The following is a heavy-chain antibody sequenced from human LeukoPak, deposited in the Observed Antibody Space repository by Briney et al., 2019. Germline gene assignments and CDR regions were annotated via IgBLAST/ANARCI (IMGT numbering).Heavy chain of an antibody. CDR1: GFTFDDYA. D-gene: IGHD1-26*01. J-gene: IGHJ4*02. V-gene: IGHV3-9*03. CDR3: AKDGGWELFSGVYYFDY. Sequence: PGGSLRLSCAASGFTFDDYAMHWVRQAPGKGLEWVSGISWNSGSIGYADSVKGRFTISRDNAKNSLYLQMNSLRAEDMASYYCAKDGGWELFSGVYYFDYWGQGTLVTVSS. CDR2: ISWNSGSI.